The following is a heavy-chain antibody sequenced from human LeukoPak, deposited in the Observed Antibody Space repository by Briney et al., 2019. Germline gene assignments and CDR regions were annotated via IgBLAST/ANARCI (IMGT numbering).Heavy chain of an antibody. D-gene: IGHD6-13*01. CDR3: AKGRGSSSRMIFDF. V-gene: IGHV3-23*01. J-gene: IGHJ4*02. CDR1: GFTFNSYA. CDR2: ISGSGGST. Sequence: SGGSLRLSCAASGFTFNSYAMNWVRQAPGKGLEWVSGISGSGGSTYYADSVKGRFTISRDNSKNTLYLQVNSLRAEDTAVYYCAKGRGSSSRMIFDFWGQGTLVTVSS.